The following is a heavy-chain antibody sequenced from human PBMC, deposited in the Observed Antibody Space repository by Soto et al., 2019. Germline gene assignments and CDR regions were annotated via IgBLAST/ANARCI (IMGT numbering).Heavy chain of an antibody. Sequence: SEALSLTCAVYGGSVNGYFWSWIRQPPEKGLEWIGEIRDGGITNYSPSLKSRVTISVNTSKNQFSLKLTSVTAADTAVYYCARVRSGWWYFDYWGQGTLVTVS. CDR3: ARVRSGWWYFDY. V-gene: IGHV4-34*01. J-gene: IGHJ4*02. CDR1: GGSVNGYF. D-gene: IGHD6-19*01. CDR2: IRDGGIT.